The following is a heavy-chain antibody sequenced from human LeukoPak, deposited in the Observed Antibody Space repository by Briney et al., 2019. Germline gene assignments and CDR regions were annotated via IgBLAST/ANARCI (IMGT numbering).Heavy chain of an antibody. CDR2: ITTSGGGT. CDR3: ARVGGTDAYDI. Sequence: GGSLRLSCAASGFTFKNYVMSWVRLAPGKGLEWVSAITTSGGGTYYAASVKGRFSISRDNSKNTAYLQMNSLKAEDTAVYYCARVGGTDAYDIWGQGTMVTVSS. V-gene: IGHV3-23*01. D-gene: IGHD1-26*01. CDR1: GFTFKNYV. J-gene: IGHJ3*02.